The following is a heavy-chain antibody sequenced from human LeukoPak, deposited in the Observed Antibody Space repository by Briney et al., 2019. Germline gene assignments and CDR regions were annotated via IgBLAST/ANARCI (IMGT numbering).Heavy chain of an antibody. Sequence: GGSLRLSCAASGFAVSTYAMSWVRQGPGKGREWVSSISVGGGSPYYADSVKGRFTISRDNPKNTLYVQMNSLRAEDTAVYYCAKGRGSGYYNYFEYWGQGTLVTVSS. J-gene: IGHJ4*02. CDR3: AKGRGSGYYNYFEY. CDR2: ISVGGGSP. D-gene: IGHD3-22*01. V-gene: IGHV3-23*01. CDR1: GFAVSTYA.